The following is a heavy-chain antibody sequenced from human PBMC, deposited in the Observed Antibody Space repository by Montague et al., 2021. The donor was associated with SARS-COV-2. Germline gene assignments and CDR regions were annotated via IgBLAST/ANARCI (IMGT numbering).Heavy chain of an antibody. V-gene: IGHV4-34*01. CDR2: INHSGST. D-gene: IGHD4-17*01. CDR1: GGSFSGYY. Sequence: SETRSLTCAVYGGSFSGYYWSWIRQPPGKGLEWIGEINHSGSTNYNPSLKSRVTISVDTSKNQFSLKLSSVTAADTAVYYCARGRAVTTFYYYHYGMDVWGQGTTVTVSS. J-gene: IGHJ6*02. CDR3: ARGRAVTTFYYYHYGMDV.